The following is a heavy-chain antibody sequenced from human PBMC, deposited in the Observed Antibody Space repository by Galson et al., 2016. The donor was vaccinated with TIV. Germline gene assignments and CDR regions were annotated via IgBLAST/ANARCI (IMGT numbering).Heavy chain of an antibody. D-gene: IGHD3-9*01. V-gene: IGHV1-69*02. CDR3: ARADSVDISSTEY. CDR1: GGTFISYT. J-gene: IGHJ4*02. Sequence: SVKVSCKASGGTFISYTLSWVRQAPGQGLEWMGRIIPVLGMTNYAQNFQGRVTITADRSTGTAYLELSSLKPGDTAVYYCARADSVDISSTEYWGQGTPVTVSS. CDR2: IIPVLGMT.